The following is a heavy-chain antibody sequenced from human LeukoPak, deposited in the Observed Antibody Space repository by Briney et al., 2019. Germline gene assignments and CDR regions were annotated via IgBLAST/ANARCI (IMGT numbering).Heavy chain of an antibody. Sequence: KASETLSLTCAVYGGSFSGYYWSWIRQPPGKGLEWLGEINHSGSTNYNPSLKSRVTISVDTSKNQFSLKLSSVTAADTAVYYCARVAKALERYYYDSSGYYYQGPNFDYWGQGTLVTVSS. CDR3: ARVAKALERYYYDSSGYYYQGPNFDY. CDR2: INHSGST. V-gene: IGHV4-34*01. CDR1: GGSFSGYY. J-gene: IGHJ4*02. D-gene: IGHD3-22*01.